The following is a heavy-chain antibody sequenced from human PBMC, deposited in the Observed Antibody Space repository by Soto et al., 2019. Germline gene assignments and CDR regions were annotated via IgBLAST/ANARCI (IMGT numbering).Heavy chain of an antibody. Sequence: EVQLLESGGGLVQPGGSLRLACAASGFTFSSDAMSWVRQAPGKWLEWVSDIRGSGGSTYYADCVKGRSNIPRDNSKNTLYLQMNSLRAEEMSVYYCANPPRAGGSWYFDLWGRVTLVTVSS. CDR3: ANPPRAGGSWYFDL. CDR2: IRGSGGST. J-gene: IGHJ2*01. D-gene: IGHD3-16*01. V-gene: IGHV3-23*01. CDR1: GFTFSSDA.